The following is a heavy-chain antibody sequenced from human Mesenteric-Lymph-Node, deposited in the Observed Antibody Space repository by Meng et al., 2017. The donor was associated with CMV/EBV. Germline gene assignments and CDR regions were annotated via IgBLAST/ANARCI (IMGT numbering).Heavy chain of an antibody. CDR3: AKGKPDSNLNPDL. D-gene: IGHD2-21*01. CDR2: IRYDGSHK. J-gene: IGHJ5*02. Sequence: AASGFTFSDCGMHWVRQAPGKGLEWVAFIRYDGSHKFYADSVKGRFTISRDNSRNTLYLQMDSLRPEDTAVYYCAKGKPDSNLNPDLWGQGTLVTVSS. V-gene: IGHV3-30*02. CDR1: GFTFSDCG.